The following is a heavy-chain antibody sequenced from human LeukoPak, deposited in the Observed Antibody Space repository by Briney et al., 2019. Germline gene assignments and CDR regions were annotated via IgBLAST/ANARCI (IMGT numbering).Heavy chain of an antibody. CDR3: VKDRQYYVSGMGRGLDY. CDR2: VSWNGGTI. V-gene: IGHV3-9*01. CDR1: GFTFNHFA. J-gene: IGHJ4*02. D-gene: IGHD3-10*01. Sequence: GGSLRLSCATSGFTFNHFAMHWVRHPLGKGLEGFSGVSWNGGTIGYADSVKGRFIISRDNAMKSVALQMNSLRPDDTALYYCVKDRQYYVSGMGRGLDYWGQGILVTVSS.